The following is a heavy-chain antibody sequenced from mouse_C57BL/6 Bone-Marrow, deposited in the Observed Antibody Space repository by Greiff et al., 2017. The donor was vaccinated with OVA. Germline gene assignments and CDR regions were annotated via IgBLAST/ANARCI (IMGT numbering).Heavy chain of an antibody. CDR1: GYTFTDYY. Sequence: EVQLQQSGPELVKPGASVKISCKASGYTFTDYYMNWVKQSHGKSLEWIGDINPNNGGTSYNQKFKGKATLTVDKSSSTAYIELRSLTSEDSAVYYCARSNYFDSCGHGTTLTVSS. CDR3: ARSNYFDS. CDR2: INPNNGGT. V-gene: IGHV1-26*01. J-gene: IGHJ2*01.